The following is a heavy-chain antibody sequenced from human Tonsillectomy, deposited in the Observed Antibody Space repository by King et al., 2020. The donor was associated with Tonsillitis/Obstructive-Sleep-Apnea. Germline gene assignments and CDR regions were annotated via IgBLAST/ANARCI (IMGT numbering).Heavy chain of an antibody. CDR1: GFTFSSYA. Sequence: VQLVESGGGLVQPGGSLRLSCAASGFTFSSYAMHWVRQAPGKGLEYVSTISSNGGSTYYANSVKGRFTISRDNPKNTLYLQMGSLRAEDMAVYYCAREYSGTYMFDGMDVWGQGTTVTVSS. CDR3: AREYSGTYMFDGMDV. CDR2: ISSNGGST. J-gene: IGHJ6*02. V-gene: IGHV3-64*01. D-gene: IGHD1-26*01.